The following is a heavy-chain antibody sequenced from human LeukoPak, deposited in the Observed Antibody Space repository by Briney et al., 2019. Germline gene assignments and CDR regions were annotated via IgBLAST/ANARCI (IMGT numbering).Heavy chain of an antibody. CDR1: GGSISSGSYY. V-gene: IGHV4-61*02. J-gene: IGHJ4*02. CDR2: IYTSGST. CDR3: ARSSITIFGVVIESDY. D-gene: IGHD3-3*01. Sequence: SVTLSLTCTVSGGSISSGSYYWSWIRQPAGKGLEWIGRIYTSGSTNYNPSLKSRVTISVDTSKNQFSLKLSSVTAADTAVYYCARSSITIFGVVIESDYWGQGTLVTVSS.